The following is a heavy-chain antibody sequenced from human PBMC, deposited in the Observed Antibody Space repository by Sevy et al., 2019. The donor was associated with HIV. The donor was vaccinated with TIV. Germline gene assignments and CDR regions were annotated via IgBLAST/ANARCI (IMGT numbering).Heavy chain of an antibody. J-gene: IGHJ6*02. CDR2: ISRSGGSI. CDR1: GFTFSNYA. D-gene: IGHD2-2*01. V-gene: IGHV3-23*01. CDR3: AKVDVVVPVADYGLDV. Sequence: GGSLRLSCAASGFTFSNYAMSWVRQAPGKGLEWVSSISRSGGSIHYADSVKGRFTISRDNSKNKPYLQMNSLRAEETAVYYCAKVDVVVPVADYGLDVWGQGTTVTVSS.